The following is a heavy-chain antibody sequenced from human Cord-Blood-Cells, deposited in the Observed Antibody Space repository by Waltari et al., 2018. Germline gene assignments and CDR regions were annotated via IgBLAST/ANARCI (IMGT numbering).Heavy chain of an antibody. J-gene: IGHJ4*02. D-gene: IGHD6-19*01. CDR2: IKSKTDGGTT. V-gene: IGHV3-15*01. Sequence: EVQLVESGGGLVKPGGSLRLSCAASGFTFSNAWMSWVRQAPGKGLEWVGRIKSKTDGGTTDYAAPVKGRFTISRDDSKNTLYLQMNSLKTEDTAVYYCTTHRYSSGYFDYWGQGTLVTVSS. CDR3: TTHRYSSGYFDY. CDR1: GFTFSNAW.